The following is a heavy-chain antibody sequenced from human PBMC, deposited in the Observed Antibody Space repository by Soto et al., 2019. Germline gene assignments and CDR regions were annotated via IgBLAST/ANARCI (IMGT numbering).Heavy chain of an antibody. D-gene: IGHD6-25*01. V-gene: IGHV3-15*07. Sequence: PGGSLRLSCAASGFTFNNAWMNWVRQAPGKGLEWVGRIKSKTDGVPTDYAASVKGRFTISRDDSKNTLYLQMNGLKTEDTAVYFCTTDPGPYSSAYWGQGTLVTVSS. J-gene: IGHJ4*02. CDR1: GFTFNNAW. CDR2: IKSKTDGVPT. CDR3: TTDPGPYSSAY.